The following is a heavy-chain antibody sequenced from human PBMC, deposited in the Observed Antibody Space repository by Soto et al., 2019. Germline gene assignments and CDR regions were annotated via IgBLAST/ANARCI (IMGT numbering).Heavy chain of an antibody. V-gene: IGHV4-59*01. CDR3: AGYYDSSGNWFDP. Sequence: SETLSLTCTVSGGSISSYYWSWIRQPPGKGLEWIGYIYYSGSTNYNPSLKSRVTIPVDTSKNQFSLKLSSVTAADTAVYYCAGYYDSSGNWFDPWGQGTLVTVSS. D-gene: IGHD3-22*01. CDR2: IYYSGST. J-gene: IGHJ5*02. CDR1: GGSISSYY.